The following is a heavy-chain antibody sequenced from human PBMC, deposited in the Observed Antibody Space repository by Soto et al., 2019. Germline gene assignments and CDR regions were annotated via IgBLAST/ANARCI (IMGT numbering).Heavy chain of an antibody. D-gene: IGHD2-15*01. Sequence: PGASLKISCKGSGYSFTSYWISWVRQMPGKGLEWMGRIDPSDSYTNYSPSFQGHVTISADKSISTAYLQWSSLKASDTAMYYCARYCSGGSCYRPSYQFDYWGQGTLVTVSS. V-gene: IGHV5-10-1*01. CDR3: ARYCSGGSCYRPSYQFDY. J-gene: IGHJ4*02. CDR1: GYSFTSYW. CDR2: IDPSDSYT.